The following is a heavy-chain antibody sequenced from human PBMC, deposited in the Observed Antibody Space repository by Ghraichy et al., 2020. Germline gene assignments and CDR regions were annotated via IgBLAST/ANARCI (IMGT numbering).Heavy chain of an antibody. V-gene: IGHV6-1*01. CDR1: GDSVSSNSAA. D-gene: IGHD6-19*01. CDR3: ARDLWNSSGWYVGDYYYYGMDV. J-gene: IGHJ6*02. Sequence: SQTLSLTCAISGDSVSSNSAAWNWIRQSPSRGLEWLGRTYYRSKWYNDYAVSVKSRITINPDTSKNQFSLQLNSVTPEDTAVYYCARDLWNSSGWYVGDYYYYGMDVWGQGTTVTVSS. CDR2: TYYRSKWYN.